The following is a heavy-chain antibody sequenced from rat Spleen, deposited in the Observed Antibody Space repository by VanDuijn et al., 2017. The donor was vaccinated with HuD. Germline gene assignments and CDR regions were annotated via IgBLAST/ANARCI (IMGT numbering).Heavy chain of an antibody. Sequence: EVQLVESGGGLVQPGRSLKLSCAASGFTFSDFFMAWVRQAPAKGLEWVATISYDGSVTYYRDSVKVRFTISRDNAKSTLYLQMDSLRSEDTATYYCTTEANYPGSYFDYWGQGVMVTVSS. J-gene: IGHJ2*01. CDR1: GFTFSDFF. CDR3: TTEANYPGSYFDY. CDR2: ISYDGSVT. D-gene: IGHD1-4*01. V-gene: IGHV5-20*01.